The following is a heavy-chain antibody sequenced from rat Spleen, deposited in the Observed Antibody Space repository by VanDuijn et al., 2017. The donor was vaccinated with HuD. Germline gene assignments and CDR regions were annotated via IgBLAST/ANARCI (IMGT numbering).Heavy chain of an antibody. CDR2: ISYDGGST. Sequence: EVQLVESGGGLVQPGRSLRLSCAASGFTFTNYGMAWVRQAPTKGLEWVASISYDGGSTYYRDTVKGRFTISRDNAKSSLYLQMDSLRSEDTATYYCTRGRDGGYSGGYWGQGVMVTVSS. CDR1: GFTFTNYG. J-gene: IGHJ2*01. V-gene: IGHV5-20*01. D-gene: IGHD1-11*01. CDR3: TRGRDGGYSGGY.